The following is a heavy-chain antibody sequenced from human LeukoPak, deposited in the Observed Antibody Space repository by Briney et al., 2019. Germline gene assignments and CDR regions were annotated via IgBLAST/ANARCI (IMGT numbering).Heavy chain of an antibody. D-gene: IGHD6-6*01. CDR2: IYYSGST. V-gene: IGHV4-39*07. CDR3: ARGYLKKQLVRRNWFDP. Sequence: PSETLSLTCTVSGGSISSSYYYWGWIRQPPGKGLEWIGSIYYSGSTYYSPSLKSRVTISVDTSKNQFSLKLSSVTAADTAVYYCARGYLKKQLVRRNWFDPWGQGTLVTVSS. CDR1: GGSISSSYYY. J-gene: IGHJ5*02.